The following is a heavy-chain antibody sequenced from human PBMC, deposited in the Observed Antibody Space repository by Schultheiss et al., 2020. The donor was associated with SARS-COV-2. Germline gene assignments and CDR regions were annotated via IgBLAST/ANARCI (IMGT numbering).Heavy chain of an antibody. Sequence: SLTCAVSGYSISSGYYWGWIRQPPGKGLEWIGSIYHSGSTYYNPSLKSRVTISVDTSKNQFSLKLSSVTAADTAVYYCARVLITRRYYGMDVWGQGTTVTVSS. V-gene: IGHV4-38-2*01. CDR2: IYHSGST. D-gene: IGHD4/OR15-4a*01. J-gene: IGHJ6*02. CDR3: ARVLITRRYYGMDV. CDR1: GYSISSGYY.